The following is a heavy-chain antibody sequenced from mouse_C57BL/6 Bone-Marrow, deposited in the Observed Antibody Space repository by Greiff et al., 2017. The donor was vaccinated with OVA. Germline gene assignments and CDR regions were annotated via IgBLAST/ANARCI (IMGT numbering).Heavy chain of an antibody. D-gene: IGHD2-1*01. CDR2: IYPGNSDT. CDR1: GYTFTSYW. J-gene: IGHJ1*03. V-gene: IGHV1-5*01. Sequence: VQLQQSGTVLARPGASVKMSCKTSGYTFTSYWMHWVKQRPGQGLEWIGAIYPGNSDTSYKQKFTGKAKLTAVTSASTSYMELSSRTNEDAAVYYCTSVYLWYFDVWGTGTTVTVSS. CDR3: TSVYLWYFDV.